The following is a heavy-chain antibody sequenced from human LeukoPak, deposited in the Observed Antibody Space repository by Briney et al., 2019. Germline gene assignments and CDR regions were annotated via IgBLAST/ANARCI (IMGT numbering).Heavy chain of an antibody. J-gene: IGHJ3*02. CDR1: GYDFTSYW. D-gene: IGHD4-11*01. CDR3: ARPNTLGYSNYRDGLDI. CDR2: IHPADSDT. Sequence: GESLKISCKASGYDFTSYWFAWVRQMPGKGLELMGVIHPADSDTRYSPSFPGQVTFSVDKSISSAYLQWTSLEASDTAMYFCARPNTLGYSNYRDGLDIWGQGTMVIVSS. V-gene: IGHV5-51*01.